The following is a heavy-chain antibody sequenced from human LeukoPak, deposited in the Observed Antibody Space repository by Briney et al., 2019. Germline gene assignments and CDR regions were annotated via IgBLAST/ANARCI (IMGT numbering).Heavy chain of an antibody. CDR2: MYYTGTT. V-gene: IGHV4-39*07. Sequence: PSQTLSLTCSVSGGSIRSLGYSWGWIRQPPGKGLEWIASMYYTGTTYYNPSLKSRVTMSVDTSKNQFSLNLTSVTAADTAVFYCARSVSAYAGRGWFDPWGQGTLVTVSS. CDR1: GGSIRSLGYS. J-gene: IGHJ5*02. D-gene: IGHD5-12*01. CDR3: ARSVSAYAGRGWFDP.